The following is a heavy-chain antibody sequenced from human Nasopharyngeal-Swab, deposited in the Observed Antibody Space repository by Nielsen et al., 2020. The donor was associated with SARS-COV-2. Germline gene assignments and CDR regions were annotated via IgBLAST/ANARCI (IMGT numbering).Heavy chain of an antibody. CDR2: IISSSSYT. J-gene: IGHJ6*02. CDR3: ARAIVVVTAIRYYYYGMDV. Sequence: GESLKISCAASGFTFSNYYMSWIRQAPGKGLEWVSYIISSSSYTNYADSVKGRFTISRDNAKNSLYLQMNSLRAEDPAVYYCARAIVVVTAIRYYYYGMDVWGQGTTVTVSS. D-gene: IGHD2-21*02. V-gene: IGHV3-11*05. CDR1: GFTFSNYY.